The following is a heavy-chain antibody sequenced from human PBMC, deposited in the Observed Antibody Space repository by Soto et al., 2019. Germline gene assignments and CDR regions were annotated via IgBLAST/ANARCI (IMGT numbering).Heavy chain of an antibody. D-gene: IGHD3-10*01. V-gene: IGHV3-48*02. J-gene: IGHJ3*02. CDR2: ISSSSSTI. Sequence: EVQLVESGGGLVQPGGSLRLSCAASGFPFRSYSMNWVRQAPGKGLEWVSYISSSSSTIYYADSVKGRFTISRDNAKNSLYLQMNSLRDEDTAVYYCARDDPGITMVRGVSMDDAAFDIWGQGTMVTVSS. CDR3: ARDDPGITMVRGVSMDDAAFDI. CDR1: GFPFRSYS.